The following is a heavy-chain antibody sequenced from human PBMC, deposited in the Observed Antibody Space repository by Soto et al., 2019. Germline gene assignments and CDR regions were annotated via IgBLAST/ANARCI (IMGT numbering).Heavy chain of an antibody. J-gene: IGHJ4*02. CDR3: AVGGGLPRYS. CDR1: GGSISSGGSS. V-gene: IGHV4-30-2*01. D-gene: IGHD3-16*01. Sequence: QLQLQESGSGLVKPSQTLSLTCAVSGGSISSGGSSWSWIRQPPGKGLEWIAYIYHTGSTYYNPSLKSRVTISVDRSTNQFSLKLSSVTAADTAVYYWAVGGGLPRYSWGQGTLVTVS. CDR2: IYHTGST.